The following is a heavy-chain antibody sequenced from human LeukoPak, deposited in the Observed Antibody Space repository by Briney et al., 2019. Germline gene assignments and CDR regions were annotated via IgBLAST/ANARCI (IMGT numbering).Heavy chain of an antibody. CDR2: IYTSGST. J-gene: IGHJ4*02. V-gene: IGHV4-4*09. Sequence: SETLSLTCTVSGGSISSYYWSWIRQPPGKGLEWIGYIYTSGSTNYSASLKSRVTISVDTSKNQFSLKLSSVTAADTAVYYCARAQHEGNCSSTRCWLAGSFDYWGQGTLVTVSS. D-gene: IGHD2-2*01. CDR3: ARAQHEGNCSSTRCWLAGSFDY. CDR1: GGSISSYY.